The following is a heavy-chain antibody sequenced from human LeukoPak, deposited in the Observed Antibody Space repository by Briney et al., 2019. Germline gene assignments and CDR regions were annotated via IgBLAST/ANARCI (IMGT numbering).Heavy chain of an antibody. D-gene: IGHD4-17*01. Sequence: SETLSLTCTVSGGSISSAAYYWSWIRQPAGKGLEWIARIYISGSTNYNPSLKSRVTISVDTSKKQFSLKLSSVTAADTAVYYCAREREGPYGYLDYWGQGTLVTVSS. CDR3: AREREGPYGYLDY. V-gene: IGHV4-61*02. CDR1: GGSISSAAYY. J-gene: IGHJ4*02. CDR2: IYISGST.